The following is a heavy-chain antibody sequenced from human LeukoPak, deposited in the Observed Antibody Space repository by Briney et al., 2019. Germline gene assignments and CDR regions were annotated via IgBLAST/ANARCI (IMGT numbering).Heavy chain of an antibody. V-gene: IGHV3-74*01. CDR1: GFTFSNYW. CDR2: INIDGSST. Sequence: HPGGSLRLSCAVSGFTFSNYWMHWVRQAPGKGLVWVSRINIDGSSTNYADSVKGRFTISRDNAKNTLYLQTNSLRAEDTAVYYCAREITTNGGRYFDYWGQGTLVTVSS. D-gene: IGHD7-27*01. J-gene: IGHJ4*02. CDR3: AREITTNGGRYFDY.